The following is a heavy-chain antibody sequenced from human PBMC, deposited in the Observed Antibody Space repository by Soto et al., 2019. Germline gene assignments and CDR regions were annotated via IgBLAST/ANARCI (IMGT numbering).Heavy chain of an antibody. J-gene: IGHJ3*02. CDR2: ISAYNGNT. CDR3: ARLVGATNGGAFDI. D-gene: IGHD1-26*01. Sequence: ASVTVSCQTSGYTFTSYGISWVRQAPGQGLEWMGWISAYNGNTNYAQKLQGRVTMTTDTSTSTAYMELRSLRSDDTAVYYCARLVGATNGGAFDIWGQGTMVTVSS. V-gene: IGHV1-18*01. CDR1: GYTFTSYG.